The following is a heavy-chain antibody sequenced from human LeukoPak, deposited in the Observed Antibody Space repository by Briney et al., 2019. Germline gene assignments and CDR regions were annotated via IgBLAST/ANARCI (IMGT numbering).Heavy chain of an antibody. V-gene: IGHV1-2*02. CDR2: INPNSGGT. D-gene: IGHD6-6*01. Sequence: ASVKVSCKASGYTFITYYMHWVRQAPGQGLEWMGWINPNSGGTNYAQKFQGRVTMTRDTSISTAYMELSRLRSDDTAVYYCARVKRAIAARPMSDPDYFDYWGQGTLVTVSS. J-gene: IGHJ4*02. CDR1: GYTFITYY. CDR3: ARVKRAIAARPMSDPDYFDY.